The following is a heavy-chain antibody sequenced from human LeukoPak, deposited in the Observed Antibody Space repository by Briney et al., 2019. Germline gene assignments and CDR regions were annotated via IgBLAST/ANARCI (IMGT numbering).Heavy chain of an antibody. Sequence: PGGSLRLSCAASGFTFSSYGMHWVRQAPGKGLEWVAVIWYDGSNKYYADSVKGRFTISRDNSKNTLYLQMNSLRAKDTAVYYCARGGSYYVGFVDYWGQGTLVTVSS. CDR2: IWYDGSNK. D-gene: IGHD1-26*01. CDR3: ARGGSYYVGFVDY. J-gene: IGHJ4*02. CDR1: GFTFSSYG. V-gene: IGHV3-33*01.